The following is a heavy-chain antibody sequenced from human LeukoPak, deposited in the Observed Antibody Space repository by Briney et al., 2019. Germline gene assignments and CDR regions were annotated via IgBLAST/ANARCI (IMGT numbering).Heavy chain of an antibody. CDR1: GGSIRSTNW. Sequence: SETLSLTCVVSGGSIRSTNWWTWVRQSPGKGLEWIGEIYHTGGSTNYNPSLKSRVTIFVDMSKNQFSLKLNSVTAADTAVYYCARAGGDYELDYWGQGTLVTVSS. CDR2: IYHTGGST. J-gene: IGHJ4*02. CDR3: ARAGGDYELDY. D-gene: IGHD4-17*01. V-gene: IGHV4-4*02.